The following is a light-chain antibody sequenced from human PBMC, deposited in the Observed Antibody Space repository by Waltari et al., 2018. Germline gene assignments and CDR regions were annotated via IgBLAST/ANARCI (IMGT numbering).Light chain of an antibody. CDR3: QQYGSSAWT. Sequence: EIVLTQSPGTLSLSPGERAHLPCRASQSVSSSYLAWYQQKPGQAPRLLIYGASSRATGIPDRFSGSGSGTDFTLTISRLEPEDFAVYYCQQYGSSAWTFGQGTKVEIK. CDR1: QSVSSSY. V-gene: IGKV3-20*01. CDR2: GAS. J-gene: IGKJ1*01.